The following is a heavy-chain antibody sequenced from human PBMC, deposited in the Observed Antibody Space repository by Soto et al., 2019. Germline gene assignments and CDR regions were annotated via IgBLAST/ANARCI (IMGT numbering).Heavy chain of an antibody. V-gene: IGHV5-51*01. J-gene: IGHJ6*02. CDR3: GRGGLGKAYFGMDV. CDR1: GYSFASHW. Sequence: GESLEISCKCSGYSFASHWIAWVRQMPGKGLEWMGIIYPGDPETRHSPSFQGQVTISADKSISTAYLQWTSLKASDTAIYYCGRGGLGKAYFGMDVWGQGTTVTVSS. CDR2: IYPGDPET. D-gene: IGHD2-15*01.